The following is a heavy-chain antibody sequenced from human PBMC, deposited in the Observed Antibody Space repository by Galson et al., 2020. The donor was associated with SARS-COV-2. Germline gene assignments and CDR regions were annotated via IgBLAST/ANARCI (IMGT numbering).Heavy chain of an antibody. J-gene: IGHJ5*02. CDR1: GFTFRDFG. CDR3: AKGWQVVDH. CDR2: IYYDGSNK. V-gene: IGHV3-30*02. Sequence: GGSLRLSCAASGFTFRDFGMRWVRQAPGKGLEWVAFIYYDGSNKYYGDSVRGRFTISRDNSKNTVSLQMNSLSGEDTAVYYCAKGWQVVDHCGEGTLVSVSP.